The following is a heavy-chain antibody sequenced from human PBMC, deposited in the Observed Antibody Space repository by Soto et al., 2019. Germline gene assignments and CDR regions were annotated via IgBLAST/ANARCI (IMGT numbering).Heavy chain of an antibody. CDR1: GGSIRSGDYY. Sequence: SETLSLTCTVSGGSIRSGDYYWSWIRQPPGKGLEWIGEINHSGSTNYNPSLKSRVTISVDTSKNQFSLKLSSVTAADTAVYYCARAYCSGGSCWAWSSWFDPWGQGTLVT. CDR2: INHSGST. V-gene: IGHV4-39*07. D-gene: IGHD2-15*01. CDR3: ARAYCSGGSCWAWSSWFDP. J-gene: IGHJ5*02.